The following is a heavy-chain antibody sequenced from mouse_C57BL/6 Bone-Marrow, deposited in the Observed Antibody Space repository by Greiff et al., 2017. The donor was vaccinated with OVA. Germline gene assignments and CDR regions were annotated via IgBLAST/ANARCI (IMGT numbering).Heavy chain of an antibody. CDR2: IYPGDGDT. CDR3: ASYGYYFAGYCDV. CDR1: GYAFSSSW. D-gene: IGHD2-3*01. J-gene: IGHJ1*03. Sequence: VQLQQSGPELVKPGASVKISCKASGYAFSSSWMNWVKQRPGKGLEWIGRIYPGDGDTNYNGKFKGKATLTADKSSSTAYMQLSSLTSEYSAVYFCASYGYYFAGYCDVWGTGTPVTVSA. V-gene: IGHV1-82*01.